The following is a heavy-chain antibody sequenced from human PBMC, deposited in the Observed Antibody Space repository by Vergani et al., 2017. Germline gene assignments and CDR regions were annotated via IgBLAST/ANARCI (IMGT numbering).Heavy chain of an antibody. J-gene: IGHJ4*02. V-gene: IGHV3-30-3*01. CDR1: GFTFSSYA. Sequence: QVQLVESGGGVVQPGRSLRLSCAASGFTFSSYAMHWVRQAPGKGLEWVAVISYAGSNKYYADSVQGRFTISRDNSQNTLYLQMNSLRAEDTAVYYCATLGDYWGQGTLGTVSS. CDR3: ATLGDY. D-gene: IGHD3-16*02. CDR2: ISYAGSNK.